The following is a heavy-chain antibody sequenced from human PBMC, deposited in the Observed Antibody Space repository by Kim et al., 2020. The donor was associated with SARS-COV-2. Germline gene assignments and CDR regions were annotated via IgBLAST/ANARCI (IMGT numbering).Heavy chain of an antibody. CDR3: ATMTTVTTMFDY. Sequence: NFDPPRKSRVTITVSTSKDQFSLRLSSVTAADTAVYYCATMTTVTTMFDYWGQGTLVTVSS. D-gene: IGHD4-17*01. V-gene: IGHV4-59*01. J-gene: IGHJ4*02.